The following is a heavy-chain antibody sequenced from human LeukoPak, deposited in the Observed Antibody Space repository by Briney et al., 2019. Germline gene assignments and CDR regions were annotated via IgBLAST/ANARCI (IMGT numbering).Heavy chain of an antibody. Sequence: PGGSLRLSCAASGFTFSSYGMHWVRQAPGKGLEWVAFIRYDGSNKYYADSVKGRFTISRDNSKNTLYLQMNSLRAEDTAVYYRAKSGSIWYYFDYWGQGTLVTASS. J-gene: IGHJ4*02. CDR2: IRYDGSNK. CDR1: GFTFSSYG. D-gene: IGHD6-13*01. V-gene: IGHV3-30*02. CDR3: AKSGSIWYYFDY.